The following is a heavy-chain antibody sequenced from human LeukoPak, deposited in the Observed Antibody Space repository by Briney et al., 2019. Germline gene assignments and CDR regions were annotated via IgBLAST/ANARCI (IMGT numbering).Heavy chain of an antibody. CDR2: IQYDGSTT. V-gene: IGHV3-74*01. CDR1: GFSFSSHW. D-gene: IGHD2-15*01. J-gene: IGHJ3*02. CDR3: ARALVAGVTLNALDI. Sequence: GGSLRLSCAASGFSFSSHWMHWVRQAPGKGLGWVARIQYDGSTTNYADSVKGRFTISRDNATTTLYVQMNSLRAEDTAVYYCARALVAGVTLNALDIWGQGKMVTVSS.